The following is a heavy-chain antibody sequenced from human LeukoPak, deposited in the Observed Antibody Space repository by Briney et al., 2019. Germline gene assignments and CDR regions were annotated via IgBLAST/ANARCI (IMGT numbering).Heavy chain of an antibody. CDR3: ARNGVRYEQLDY. J-gene: IGHJ4*02. Sequence: SETLSLTCTVSGGSISSGGYYWSWIRQHPGKGLEWIGYIYYSGSTYYNPSLKSRVTISVDTSKNQFSLKLSSVTAADTAVYYCARNGVRYEQLDYWAREPWSPSPQ. CDR1: GGSISSGGYY. CDR2: IYYSGST. V-gene: IGHV4-31*03. D-gene: IGHD1/OR15-1a*01.